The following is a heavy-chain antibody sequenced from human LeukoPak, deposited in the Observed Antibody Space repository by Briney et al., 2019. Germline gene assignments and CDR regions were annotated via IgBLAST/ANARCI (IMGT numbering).Heavy chain of an antibody. CDR1: GYTFTSYY. V-gene: IGHV1-46*01. J-gene: IGHJ4*02. D-gene: IGHD3-22*01. CDR2: INPSGGST. CDR3: ARYSYPTRGIVVVPALDY. Sequence: GASVKVSCKASGYTFTSYYMHWVRQAPGQGLEWMGIINPSGGSTSYAQKFQGRVTMTRDTSTSTVYMELSSLRSEDTAAYYCARYSYPTRGIVVVPALDYWGQGTLVTASS.